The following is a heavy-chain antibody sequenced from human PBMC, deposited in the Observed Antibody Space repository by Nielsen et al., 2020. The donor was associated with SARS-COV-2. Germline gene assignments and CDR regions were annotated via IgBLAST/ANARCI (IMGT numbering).Heavy chain of an antibody. CDR3: ARATLHSLRSSWFEGIDS. Sequence: GESLKISCAASGFNFSNYFMAWIRQAPGKGLHSVSYISNSNRYTKYADSVMGRFTISRDNTKNSLYLQMDSLRVEDTAVYFCARATLHSLRSSWFEGIDSWGQGTLVTVSS. CDR1: GFNFSNYF. J-gene: IGHJ4*02. CDR2: ISNSNRYT. V-gene: IGHV3-11*05. D-gene: IGHD3-10*01.